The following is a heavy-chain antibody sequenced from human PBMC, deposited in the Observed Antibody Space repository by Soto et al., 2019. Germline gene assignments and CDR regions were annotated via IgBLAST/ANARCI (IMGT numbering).Heavy chain of an antibody. V-gene: IGHV4-4*07. CDR2: IYTSGST. CDR1: GGSISSYY. CDR3: ARVGKMELQGGAFDI. Sequence: SETLSLTCTVSGGSISSYYWSWIRQPAGKGLEWIGRIYTSGSTNYNPSLKSRVTMSVDTSKNQFSLKLSSVTAADTAVYYCARVGKMELQGGAFDIWGQGTMVTVSS. J-gene: IGHJ3*02. D-gene: IGHD1-7*01.